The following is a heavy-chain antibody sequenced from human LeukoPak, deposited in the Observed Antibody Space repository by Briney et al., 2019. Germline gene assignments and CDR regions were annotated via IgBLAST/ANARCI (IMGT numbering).Heavy chain of an antibody. D-gene: IGHD2-2*01. CDR1: GFTFSSYG. CDR2: IWYDGSNK. Sequence: GGSLGLSCAASGFTFSSYGMHWVRQAPGKGLEWVAVIWYDGSNKYYADSVKGRFTISRDNSKNTLYLQMNSLRAEDTAVYYCASWTQSTSFWGQGTLVTVSS. J-gene: IGHJ4*02. V-gene: IGHV3-33*01. CDR3: ASWTQSTSF.